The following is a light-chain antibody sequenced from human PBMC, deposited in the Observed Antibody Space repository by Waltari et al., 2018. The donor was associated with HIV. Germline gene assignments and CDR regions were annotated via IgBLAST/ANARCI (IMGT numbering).Light chain of an antibody. CDR1: QSLLHRNGYNY. CDR2: LGS. CDR3: MQALQSPFT. V-gene: IGKV2-28*01. J-gene: IGKJ2*01. Sequence: DFVMTQSPLSLPVTPGEPASISCWSSQSLLHRNGYNYLDWYLQKPGQSPQLLIYLGSNRASGVPDRFSGSGSGTDFTLKISRVEAEDVGVYYCMQALQSPFTFGQGTKLEIK.